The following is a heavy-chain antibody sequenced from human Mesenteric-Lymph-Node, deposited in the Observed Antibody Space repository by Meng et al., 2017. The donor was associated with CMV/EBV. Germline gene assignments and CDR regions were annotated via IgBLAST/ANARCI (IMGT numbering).Heavy chain of an antibody. CDR1: GFTFSRCA. D-gene: IGHD5-18*01. Sequence: GESLKISCVASGFTFSRCAMNWVRQAPGKGLEWVSLISGSGVSRDYADSVKGRFTVSRDNAKNSLYLQMNSLRAEDTAVYYCARDRTGRGYSYGPGHYYYYGMDVWGQGTTVTVSS. V-gene: IGHV3-23*01. J-gene: IGHJ6*02. CDR2: ISGSGVSR. CDR3: ARDRTGRGYSYGPGHYYYYGMDV.